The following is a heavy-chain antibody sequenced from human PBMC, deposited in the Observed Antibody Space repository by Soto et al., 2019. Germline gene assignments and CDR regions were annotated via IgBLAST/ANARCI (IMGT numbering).Heavy chain of an antibody. CDR3: ARVIIGGSNWFDP. D-gene: IGHD3-16*01. V-gene: IGHV1-18*04. CDR1: GYTFTSYG. CDR2: ISAYNGNT. Sequence: GASVKVSCKASGYTFTSYGISWVRQAPGQGLEWMGWISAYNGNTNYAQKLQGRVTMTTDTSTSTAYMELRSLRSDDTAMYYRARVIIGGSNWFDPWGQGTLVTVSS. J-gene: IGHJ5*02.